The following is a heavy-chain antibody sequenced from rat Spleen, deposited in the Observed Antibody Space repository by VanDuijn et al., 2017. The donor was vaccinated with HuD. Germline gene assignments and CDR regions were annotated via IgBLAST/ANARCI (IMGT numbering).Heavy chain of an antibody. V-gene: IGHV5-29*01. J-gene: IGHJ4*01. Sequence: EVQLVESGGGLVQPGRSLKLSCAASGFTFSNYGMAWVRQAPTKGLEWVATICYDGSSTYYRDSVKGRFTISRDNAKSTLYLQMDSLRSEDTATYYCARHRDNYGVMDAWGQGASVTVSS. CDR3: ARHRDNYGVMDA. CDR1: GFTFSNYG. CDR2: ICYDGSST. D-gene: IGHD1-5*01.